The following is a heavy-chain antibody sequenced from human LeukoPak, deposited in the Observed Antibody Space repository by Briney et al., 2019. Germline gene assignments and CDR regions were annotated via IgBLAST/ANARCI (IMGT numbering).Heavy chain of an antibody. D-gene: IGHD2-2*01. CDR2: INHSGST. Sequence: PSETLSLTCAVYGGSFSGYYWSWIRQPPGKGLEWIGEINHSGSTNYNPSLKSRVTISVDTSKNQFSLKLSSVTAADTAVYYCARDGRLGYCSSTSCYRVFDYWGQGTLVTVSS. V-gene: IGHV4-34*09. J-gene: IGHJ4*02. CDR3: ARDGRLGYCSSTSCYRVFDY. CDR1: GGSFSGYY.